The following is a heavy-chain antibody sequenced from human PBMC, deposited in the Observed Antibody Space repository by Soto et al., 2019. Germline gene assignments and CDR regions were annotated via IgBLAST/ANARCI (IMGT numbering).Heavy chain of an antibody. J-gene: IGHJ4*02. CDR3: ASTVWAGIAAPAVSDY. Sequence: GGSLRLSCAASGFTFSSYSMNWVRQAPGKGLEWVSYISSSSSTIYYADSVKGRFTISRDNAKNSLYLQMNSLRAEDTAVYYCASTVWAGIAAPAVSDYWGQGTLVTVSS. CDR2: ISSSSSTI. D-gene: IGHD6-13*01. CDR1: GFTFSSYS. V-gene: IGHV3-48*01.